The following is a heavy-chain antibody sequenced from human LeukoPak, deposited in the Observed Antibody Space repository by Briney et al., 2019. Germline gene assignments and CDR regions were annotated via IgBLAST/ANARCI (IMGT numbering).Heavy chain of an antibody. V-gene: IGHV1-18*01. J-gene: IGHJ4*02. CDR2: ISAYNGNT. D-gene: IGHD3-16*01. CDR1: GYTFTSYG. Sequence: ASVKVSCKASGYTFTSYGISWVRQAPGQGLEWMGWISAYNGNTNYAQKLQGRVTMTTDTPTSTAYMELRSLRSDDTAVYYCARDRRIKDYDPLPGYWGQGTLVTVSS. CDR3: ARDRRIKDYDPLPGY.